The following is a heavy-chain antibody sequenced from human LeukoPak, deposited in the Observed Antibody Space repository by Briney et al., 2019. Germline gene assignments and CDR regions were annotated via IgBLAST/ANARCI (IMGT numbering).Heavy chain of an antibody. CDR2: ISDSGGST. J-gene: IGHJ4*02. CDR1: GFSFSSYA. D-gene: IGHD3-22*01. Sequence: GGSLRLSCVASGFSFSSYAMSWVRQAPGKGLEWVAGISDSGGSTNYADSVKGRFTISRDNPKNTLYLQMNSLRAEDTAVYFCAKRGVVIRVILVGFHKEAYYFDSWGQGALVTVSS. V-gene: IGHV3-23*01. CDR3: AKRGVVIRVILVGFHKEAYYFDS.